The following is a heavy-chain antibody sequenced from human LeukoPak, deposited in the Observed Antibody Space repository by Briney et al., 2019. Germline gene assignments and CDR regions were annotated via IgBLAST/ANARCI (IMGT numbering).Heavy chain of an antibody. Sequence: TSETLSLTCAVYGGSFSGYYWSWIRQPPGKGLEWIGEINHSGSTNYNPSLKSRVTISVDTSKNQFSLKLSSVTAADTAVYYCARLKVANSESFDLWGHGTLVVVSS. CDR2: INHSGST. J-gene: IGHJ3*01. V-gene: IGHV4-34*01. CDR1: GGSFSGYY. CDR3: ARLKVANSESFDL. D-gene: IGHD4-23*01.